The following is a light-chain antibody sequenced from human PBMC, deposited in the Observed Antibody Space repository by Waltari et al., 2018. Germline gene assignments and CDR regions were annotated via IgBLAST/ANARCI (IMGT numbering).Light chain of an antibody. CDR1: PTVLYNSNNRNY. CDR2: WAS. CDR3: QQYYSSPYT. Sequence: DIVMTQSPDSLAVSLGERATIHCQTSPTVLYNSNNRNYLTWYQQKPGQPPKLLFYWASTRESGVPDRFSASGSGTDFTLTISRLQPEDVAIYYCQQYYSSPYTFGQGTRLEIK. J-gene: IGKJ2*01. V-gene: IGKV4-1*01.